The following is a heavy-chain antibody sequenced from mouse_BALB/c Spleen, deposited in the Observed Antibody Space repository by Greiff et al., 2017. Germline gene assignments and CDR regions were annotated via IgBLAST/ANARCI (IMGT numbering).Heavy chain of an antibody. CDR1: GFSLTSYG. CDR3: ARQTYYYRYDVGYYAMDY. CDR2: IWSDGST. J-gene: IGHJ4*01. V-gene: IGHV2-6-2*01. D-gene: IGHD2-14*01. Sequence: VQLQQSGPDLVAPSQSLSITCTVSGFSLTSYGVHWVRQPPGKGLEWLVVIWSDGSTTYNSALKSRLSISKDNSKSQVFLKMNSLQTDDTAMYYCARQTYYYRYDVGYYAMDYWGQGTSVTVSS.